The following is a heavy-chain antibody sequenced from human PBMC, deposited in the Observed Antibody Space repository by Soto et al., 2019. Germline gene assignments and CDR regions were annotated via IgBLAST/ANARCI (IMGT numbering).Heavy chain of an antibody. Sequence: GESLKLSCKGSGYRFTNYWIGWVRQLPGKGLEWMGIIYPGDSDTRYSPSFQGQVTISADKSINTAYLQWSSLKASDTAMYYCASDYRSGTTCYELDYWGQGTQVTVSS. J-gene: IGHJ4*02. CDR3: ASDYRSGTTCYELDY. CDR1: GYRFTNYW. CDR2: IYPGDSDT. D-gene: IGHD2-2*01. V-gene: IGHV5-51*01.